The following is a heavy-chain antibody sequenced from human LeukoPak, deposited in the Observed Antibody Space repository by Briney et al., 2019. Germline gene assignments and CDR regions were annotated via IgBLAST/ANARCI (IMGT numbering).Heavy chain of an antibody. Sequence: GAALKISWKGSGYCFTSYLIGWGRALPGKGLEWMWIIYHGDSDTKYSPSFRGQVTISADKSSSTSYLQWSSLKASDTAMYYCAMCYYSHYFDYCGQGTLVTVSS. J-gene: IGHJ4*02. CDR1: GYCFTSYL. CDR2: IYHGDSDT. V-gene: IGHV5-51*01. D-gene: IGHD3-22*01. CDR3: AMCYYSHYFDY.